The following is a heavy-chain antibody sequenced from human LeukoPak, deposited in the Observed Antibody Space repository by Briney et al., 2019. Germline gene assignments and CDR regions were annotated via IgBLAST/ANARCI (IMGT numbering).Heavy chain of an antibody. D-gene: IGHD3-22*01. J-gene: IGHJ4*02. V-gene: IGHV1-18*01. Sequence: PAASVKVSCKASGYTFTSYGISWVRQAPGQGLEWMGWISAYNGNTNYAQKLQGRVTMTTDTSTSTAYMELRSLRSDDTAVYYCARDQYYYDSSGYYYRFDYWGQGTLVTVSS. CDR1: GYTFTSYG. CDR3: ARDQYYYDSSGYYYRFDY. CDR2: ISAYNGNT.